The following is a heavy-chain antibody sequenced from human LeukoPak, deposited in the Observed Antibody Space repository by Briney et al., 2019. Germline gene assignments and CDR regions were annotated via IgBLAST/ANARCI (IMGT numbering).Heavy chain of an antibody. V-gene: IGHV3-9*01. CDR1: GFTFDDYA. CDR2: ISWNSGSI. CDR3: AKCNGSSGWYLFDY. J-gene: IGHJ4*02. Sequence: PGRSLRLSCAASGFTFDDYAMHWVRQAPGKGLEWVSGISWNSGSIGYADSVKGRFTISRDNAKNSLYLQMNSLRAEDTALYYCAKCNGSSGWYLFDYWGQGTLVTVSP. D-gene: IGHD6-19*01.